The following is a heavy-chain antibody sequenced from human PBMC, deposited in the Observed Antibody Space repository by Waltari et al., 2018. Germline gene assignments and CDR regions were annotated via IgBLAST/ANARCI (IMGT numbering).Heavy chain of an antibody. CDR3: ARGKPAGYHYGSGYYFDC. CDR1: GLGVSGRA. CDR2: IHTNGDT. J-gene: IGHJ4*02. V-gene: IGHV3-66*01. Sequence: EVQLVQSGGGLVRPGGSLRLSCAASGLGVSGRALSWVRPHPGTGLEWVSVIHTNGDTYYADSVKGNFTISRDISKNTLFLQMDNLRDEDTATYYGARGKPAGYHYGSGYYFDCWGQGTQVTVSS. D-gene: IGHD3-10*01.